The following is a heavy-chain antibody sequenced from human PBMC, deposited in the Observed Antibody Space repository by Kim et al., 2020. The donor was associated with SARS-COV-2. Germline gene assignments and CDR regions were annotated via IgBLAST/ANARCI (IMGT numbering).Heavy chain of an antibody. D-gene: IGHD6-19*01. Sequence: GRFTISRDNSNNPLYLQMNSLRAEDTAVYYCAKDLSGSGWLFYYYYGMDVWGQGTTVTVSS. J-gene: IGHJ6*02. V-gene: IGHV3-30*02. CDR3: AKDLSGSGWLFYYYYGMDV.